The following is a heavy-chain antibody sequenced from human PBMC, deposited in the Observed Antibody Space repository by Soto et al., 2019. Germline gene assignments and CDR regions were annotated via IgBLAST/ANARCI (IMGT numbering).Heavy chain of an antibody. CDR2: VYYSGST. CDR3: ARVGRIGLVPEDY. D-gene: IGHD1-26*01. J-gene: IGHJ4*02. Sequence: QVQLQESGPGLVKPSQTLSLTCTVSGGSISSGDYYWSWIRQPPGKGLEWIGYVYYSGSTYYNPSLKSRVTISVDTSKNQFSLKLSSVTAADTAVYYCARVGRIGLVPEDYWGQGTLVTVSS. CDR1: GGSISSGDYY. V-gene: IGHV4-30-4*01.